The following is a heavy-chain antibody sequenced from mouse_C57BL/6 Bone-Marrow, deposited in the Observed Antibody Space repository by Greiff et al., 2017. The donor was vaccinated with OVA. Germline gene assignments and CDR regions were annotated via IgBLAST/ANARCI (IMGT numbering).Heavy chain of an antibody. V-gene: IGHV1-82*01. Sequence: VQLQESGPELVKPGASVKISCKASGYAFSSSWMNWVKQRPGKGLEWIGRIYPGDGDTNYNGKFKGKATLTADKSSSTAYMQLSSLTSEDSAVYFCARSRVDYWGQGTSVTVSS. J-gene: IGHJ4*01. CDR2: IYPGDGDT. CDR3: ARSRVDY. CDR1: GYAFSSSW.